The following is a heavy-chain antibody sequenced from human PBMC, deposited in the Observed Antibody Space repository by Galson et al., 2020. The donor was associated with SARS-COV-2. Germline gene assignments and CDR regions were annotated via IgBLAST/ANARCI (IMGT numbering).Heavy chain of an antibody. Sequence: SVKVSCKASGGTFSSYAISWVRQAPGQGLEWMRGIIPIFGTANYAQKFQGRVTITADESTSTAYMELSSLRSEDTAVYYCARAHWGTGSSYYYYYGMDVWGQGTTVTVSS. CDR1: GGTFSSYA. CDR2: IIPIFGTA. J-gene: IGHJ6*02. V-gene: IGHV1-69*13. D-gene: IGHD3-10*01. CDR3: ARAHWGTGSSYYYYYGMDV.